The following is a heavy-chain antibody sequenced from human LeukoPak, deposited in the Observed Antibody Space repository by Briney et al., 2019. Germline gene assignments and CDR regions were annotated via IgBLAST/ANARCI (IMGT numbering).Heavy chain of an antibody. CDR1: GFTFSSYA. J-gene: IGHJ4*02. Sequence: PGGSLGLSCAASGFTFSSYAMHWVRQAPGKGLEWVAVISYDGSNKYYADSVKGRFTISRDNSKNTLYLQMNSLRAEDTAVYYCARERSRSGWFYQAIDYWGQGTLVTVSS. CDR3: ARERSRSGWFYQAIDY. D-gene: IGHD6-19*01. CDR2: ISYDGSNK. V-gene: IGHV3-30*04.